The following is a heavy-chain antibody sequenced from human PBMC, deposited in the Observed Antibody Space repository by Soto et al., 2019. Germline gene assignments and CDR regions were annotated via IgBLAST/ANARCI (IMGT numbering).Heavy chain of an antibody. CDR1: GDRVSSNSAA. V-gene: IGHV6-1*01. CDR2: TYYRSKWYN. J-gene: IGHJ6*02. Sequence: KQSPTLSLPCAISGDRVSSNSAAWTWIRQSPSRGLEWLGRTYYRSKWYNDYAVSVKSRITINPDTSKNQFSLQLNSVTPEDTAVYYCARDRHSGYDLNSPPYYYYGMDVWGQGTTVTVSS. D-gene: IGHD5-12*01. CDR3: ARDRHSGYDLNSPPYYYYGMDV.